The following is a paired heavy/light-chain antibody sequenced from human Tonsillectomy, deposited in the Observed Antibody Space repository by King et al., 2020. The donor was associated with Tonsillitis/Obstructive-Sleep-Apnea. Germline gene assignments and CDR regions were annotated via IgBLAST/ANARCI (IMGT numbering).Heavy chain of an antibody. Sequence: QVQLVQSGAEVKKPGASVKVSCKASGYTFTGYYMHWVRQAPGQGLEWMGRINPNSGATNYAQNFQGRVTMTRDTSISTAYMELSRLRSDDAAVYYCAREGDRRMPAGYYYYMDVWGKGTSVTVSS. D-gene: IGHD2-2*01. V-gene: IGHV1-2*06. CDR2: INPNSGAT. CDR3: AREGDRRMPAGYYYYMDV. J-gene: IGHJ6*03. CDR1: GYTFTGYY.
Light chain of an antibody. CDR1: QSISSY. V-gene: IGKV1-39*01. CDR2: AAS. CDR3: QQSYSTLPFT. Sequence: DIQMTQSPSSLSASVGDRVTITCRASQSISSYLNWYQQKPGKAPKLLIYAASSLQSGVPSRFSGSGSGTDFTLTISSLQPEDFATYYCQQSYSTLPFTFGPGTKVDIK. J-gene: IGKJ3*01.